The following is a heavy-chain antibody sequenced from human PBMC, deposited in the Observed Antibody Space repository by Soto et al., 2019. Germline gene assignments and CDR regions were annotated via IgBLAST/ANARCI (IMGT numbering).Heavy chain of an antibody. CDR2: ISSSSNYI. CDR3: ARENAYGDPNSFDY. D-gene: IGHD4-17*01. J-gene: IGHJ4*02. CDR1: GFTFSSYN. Sequence: EVQLVESGGGLVKPGGSLRLSCTASGFTFSSYNMNWVRQAPGKGLEWVSSISSSSNYIYYADSMKGRFTISRDNAKNTLYLQMNSLRAEDKAVYYCARENAYGDPNSFDYWGQGTLVTVSS. V-gene: IGHV3-21*02.